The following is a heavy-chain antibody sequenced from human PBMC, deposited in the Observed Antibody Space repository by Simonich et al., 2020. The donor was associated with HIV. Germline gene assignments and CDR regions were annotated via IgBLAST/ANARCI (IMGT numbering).Heavy chain of an antibody. V-gene: IGHV1-69*06. J-gene: IGHJ4*02. D-gene: IGHD4-4*01. CDR3: ARVSPPESFRTTVTTHFDY. CDR2: SIPMFGTA. CDR1: GYIFTSYY. Sequence: QVQLVQSGAEVMKPGASVKVSCKASGYIFTSYYMHWVRQAPGQGLEWMGKSIPMFGTANSAQKFQGRVTITADKSTRTSYMERNSLKSEDTAVYYCARVSPPESFRTTVTTHFDYWGQGTLVTVSS.